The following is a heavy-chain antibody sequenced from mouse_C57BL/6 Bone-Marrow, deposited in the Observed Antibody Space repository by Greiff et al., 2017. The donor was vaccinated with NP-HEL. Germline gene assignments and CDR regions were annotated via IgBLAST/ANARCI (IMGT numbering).Heavy chain of an antibody. J-gene: IGHJ2*01. Sequence: QVQLKQSGAELVRPGTSVKVSCKASGYAFTNYLIEWVKQRPGQGLEWIGVINPGSGGTNYNEKFKGKATLTADKSSSTAYMQLSSLTSEDSAVYFCARWLLREDYWCQGTTLPVSS. V-gene: IGHV1-54*01. CDR3: ARWLLREDY. CDR2: INPGSGGT. D-gene: IGHD2-3*01. CDR1: GYAFTNYL.